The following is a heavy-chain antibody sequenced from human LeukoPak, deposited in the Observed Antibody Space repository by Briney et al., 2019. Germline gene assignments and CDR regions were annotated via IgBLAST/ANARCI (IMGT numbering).Heavy chain of an antibody. V-gene: IGHV3-53*01. D-gene: IGHD2-2*01. J-gene: IGHJ5*02. CDR3: ARWAYCSSTSCSGNNRFDP. Sequence: PGGSLRLSCAASGFTVSSNYMSWVRQAPGKGLEWVSVIYSGGSTYYADSVKGRFTISRDNSKNTLYLQMNSLRAEDTAVYYCARWAYCSSTSCSGNNRFDPWGQGTLVTVSS. CDR2: IYSGGST. CDR1: GFTVSSNY.